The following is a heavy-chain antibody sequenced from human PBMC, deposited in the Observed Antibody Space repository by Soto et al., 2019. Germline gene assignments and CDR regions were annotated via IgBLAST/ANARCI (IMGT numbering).Heavy chain of an antibody. J-gene: IGHJ4*02. V-gene: IGHV3-30-3*01. CDR3: ARENYDFWSGYYWTVTYYFDY. D-gene: IGHD3-3*01. CDR1: GFTFRSYA. Sequence: GGSLRLSCAASGFTFRSYAMHLVRQAPGKGLEWVAVISYDVSNKYYADSVKGRFTISRDNSKNKLYLQMNSLRAEDTAVYYCARENYDFWSGYYWTVTYYFDYWGQGTLVTVSS. CDR2: ISYDVSNK.